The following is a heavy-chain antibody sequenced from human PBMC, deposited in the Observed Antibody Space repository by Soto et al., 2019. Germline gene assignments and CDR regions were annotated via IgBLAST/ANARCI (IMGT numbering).Heavy chain of an antibody. CDR2: IYSSGRT. J-gene: IGHJ4*02. V-gene: IGHV4-4*08. Sequence: SETLSLSCTVSGGYITSDYWSWIRQPPGKGLEWIGYIYSSGRTNYNPSLKSRVTLSVDTSRNHFSLKLNSVTAADTAVYYCARVGYPFGLDHWGQGTLVTVSS. CDR3: ARVGYPFGLDH. CDR1: GGYITSDY. D-gene: IGHD5-18*01.